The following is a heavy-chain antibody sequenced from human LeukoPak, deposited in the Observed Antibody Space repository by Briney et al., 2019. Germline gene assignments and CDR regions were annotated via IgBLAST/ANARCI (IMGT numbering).Heavy chain of an antibody. CDR1: GFTFDDYA. CDR2: ISWNSGSI. CDR3: AIGTNYYFDY. D-gene: IGHD1-26*01. J-gene: IGHJ4*02. V-gene: IGHV3-9*01. Sequence: GGSLRLSCAASGFTFDDYAMHWVRHAPGKGLEWVSGISWNSGSIGYADSVKGRFTISRDNAKNSLYLQMNSLRAEDTALYYCAIGTNYYFDYWGQGTLVTVSS.